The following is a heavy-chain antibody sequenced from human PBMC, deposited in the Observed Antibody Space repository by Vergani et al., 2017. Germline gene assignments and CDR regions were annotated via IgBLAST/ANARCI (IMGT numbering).Heavy chain of an antibody. Sequence: QVQLVQSGAEVKKPGASVKVSCKASGYTFTRYGISWVRQAPGQGLEWMGWISAYNGNTNYAQKLQGRVTITTDTSTSTAYMWLRSLRSDDTAVYYCARDLYDSRGYYYDLGYAVDIWGQGTMVTVSS. D-gene: IGHD3-22*01. CDR1: GYTFTRYG. CDR3: ARDLYDSRGYYYDLGYAVDI. CDR2: ISAYNGNT. V-gene: IGHV1-18*01. J-gene: IGHJ3*02.